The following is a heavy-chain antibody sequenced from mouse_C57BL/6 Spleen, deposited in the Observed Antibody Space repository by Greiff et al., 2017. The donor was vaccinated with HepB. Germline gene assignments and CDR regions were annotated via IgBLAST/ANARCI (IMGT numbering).Heavy chain of an antibody. D-gene: IGHD2-4*01. CDR1: GFTFSSYG. CDR2: ISSGGSYT. CDR3: ARERGDYDGNYAMDY. V-gene: IGHV5-6*01. Sequence: EVQGVESGGDLVKPGGSLKLSCAASGFTFSSYGMSWVRQTPDKRLEWVATISSGGSYTYYPDSVKGRFTISRDNAKNTLYLQMSSLKSEDTAMYYCARERGDYDGNYAMDYWGQGTSVTVSS. J-gene: IGHJ4*01.